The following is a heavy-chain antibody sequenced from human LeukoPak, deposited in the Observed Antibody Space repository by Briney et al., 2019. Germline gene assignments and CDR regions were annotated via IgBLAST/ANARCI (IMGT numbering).Heavy chain of an antibody. D-gene: IGHD2-2*01. CDR1: GGSFSGYY. J-gene: IGHJ6*03. Sequence: PSETLSLTCAVYGGSFSGYYWSWIRQPPGKGLAWIGEINHSGSTNYNPSLKSRVTISVDTSKNQFSLKLSSVTAADTAVYYCARGPTDCSSTSCTPYYYMDVWGKGTTVTVSS. CDR3: ARGPTDCSSTSCTPYYYMDV. V-gene: IGHV4-34*01. CDR2: INHSGST.